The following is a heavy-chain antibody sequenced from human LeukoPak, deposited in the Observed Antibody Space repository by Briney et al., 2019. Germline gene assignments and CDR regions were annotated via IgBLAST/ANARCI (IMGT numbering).Heavy chain of an antibody. CDR1: GGSFSGYY. CDR3: VRSLGRNDILTGYYTD. Sequence: PSETLSLTCAVYGGSFSGYYWSWIRQPPGKGLEWIGEINHSGSTNYNPSLKSRVTISVDTSKNQFSLKLSSVTAADTAVYYCVRSLGRNDILTGYYTDWGQGTLVTVSS. V-gene: IGHV4-34*01. CDR2: INHSGST. J-gene: IGHJ4*02. D-gene: IGHD3-9*01.